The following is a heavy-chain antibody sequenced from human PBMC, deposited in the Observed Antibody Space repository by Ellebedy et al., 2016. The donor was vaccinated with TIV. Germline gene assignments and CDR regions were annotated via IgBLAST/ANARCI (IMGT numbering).Heavy chain of an antibody. V-gene: IGHV3-23*01. J-gene: IGHJ4*02. D-gene: IGHD1-26*01. CDR1: GFTLGNSA. Sequence: GGSLRLXXVVSGFTLGNSAMNWVCQAPGKGLEWVSTIRGSGADAYYARSVKGRFTVSRDNSKNTVYLQMDALRAEDTATYYCATRPYSGTYQGDYFDNWGPGTPVTVSA. CDR3: ATRPYSGTYQGDYFDN. CDR2: IRGSGADA.